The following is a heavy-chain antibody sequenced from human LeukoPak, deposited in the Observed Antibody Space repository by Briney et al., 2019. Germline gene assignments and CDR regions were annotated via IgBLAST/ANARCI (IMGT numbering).Heavy chain of an antibody. J-gene: IGHJ4*02. Sequence: GGSLRLSCAASGFTFSIYPMSWVRQAPGKGLEWVSAIGGSGSSTYYADSVKGRFTISRDNSKNTLYLQMSSLRADDTAVYYCAKGSAALRPYYFDYWGQGTLVTVSS. CDR3: AKGSAALRPYYFDY. CDR2: IGGSGSST. V-gene: IGHV3-23*01. CDR1: GFTFSIYP. D-gene: IGHD6-13*01.